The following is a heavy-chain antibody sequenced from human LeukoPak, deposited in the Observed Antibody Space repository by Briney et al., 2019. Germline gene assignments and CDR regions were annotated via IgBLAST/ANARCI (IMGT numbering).Heavy chain of an antibody. CDR2: ISAYNGNT. Sequence: ASVKVSCTASGYTFTSYGISWVRQAPGQGLEWMGWISAYNGNTNYAQKLQGRVTMTTDTSTSTAYMELRSLRSDDTAVYYCARDKEGTIFGVVMYYYGMDVWGQGTTVTVSS. J-gene: IGHJ6*02. CDR3: ARDKEGTIFGVVMYYYGMDV. V-gene: IGHV1-18*01. CDR1: GYTFTSYG. D-gene: IGHD3-3*01.